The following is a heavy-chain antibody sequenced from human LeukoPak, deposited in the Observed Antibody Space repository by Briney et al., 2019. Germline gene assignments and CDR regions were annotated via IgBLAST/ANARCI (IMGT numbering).Heavy chain of an antibody. CDR2: ISSSSSYI. D-gene: IGHD5-18*01. V-gene: IGHV3-21*01. Sequence: GGSLRLSCAASGFTFSSYSMNWVRQAPGKGLEWVSSISSSSSYIYYADSVKGRFTISRDNAKNSLYLQMNSLRAEDTAVYYCARERSPDTAMVFDYWGQGTLVTVFS. CDR3: ARERSPDTAMVFDY. J-gene: IGHJ4*02. CDR1: GFTFSSYS.